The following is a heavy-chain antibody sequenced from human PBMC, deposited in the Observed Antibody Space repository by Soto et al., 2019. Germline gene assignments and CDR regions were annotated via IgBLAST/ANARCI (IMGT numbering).Heavy chain of an antibody. V-gene: IGHV3-74*01. D-gene: IGHD6-25*01. Sequence: EVQLVESGGGLVQPGGSLRLSCAASGFTFTDYWIHWVRQTPGKGLVRVSLINADGSTSNYADSVKGRFTISRDNSKNTLYLQMNSLRAEDTAVYYCAKDLAAGYFDYWGQGTLVTVSS. CDR1: GFTFTDYW. J-gene: IGHJ4*02. CDR3: AKDLAAGYFDY. CDR2: INADGSTS.